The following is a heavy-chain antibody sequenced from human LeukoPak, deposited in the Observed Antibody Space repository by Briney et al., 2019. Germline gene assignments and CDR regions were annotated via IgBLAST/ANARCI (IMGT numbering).Heavy chain of an antibody. V-gene: IGHV4-34*01. CDR1: GGSFSGYY. CDR3: AREGSSGYYIDY. J-gene: IGHJ4*02. Sequence: KTSETLSLTCAVYGGSFSGYYWSWIRQPPGKGLEWTGEINHSGSTNYNPSLKSRVTISVDASKNQFSLKLSSVTAADTAVYYCAREGSSGYYIDYWGQGTLVTVSS. D-gene: IGHD3-22*01. CDR2: INHSGST.